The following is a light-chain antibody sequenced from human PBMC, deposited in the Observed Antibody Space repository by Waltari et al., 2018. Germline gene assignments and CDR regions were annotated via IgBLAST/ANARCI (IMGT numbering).Light chain of an antibody. V-gene: IGLV2-11*01. Sequence: QSALTQPRSVSGSPGPSVTISCAGTSSDVGRYNYVSWYPQHPGQAPKPMVYEGRNRPARGPDRFSGSKSGNTASLTISGLQAEDEADYYCCSYAGSYSRVFGGGTQLTVL. CDR1: SSDVGRYNY. J-gene: IGLJ3*02. CDR3: CSYAGSYSRV. CDR2: EGR.